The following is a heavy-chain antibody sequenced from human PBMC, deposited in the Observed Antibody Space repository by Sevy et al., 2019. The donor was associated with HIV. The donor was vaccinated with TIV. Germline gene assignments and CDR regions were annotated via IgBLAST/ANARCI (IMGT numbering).Heavy chain of an antibody. CDR3: ARSVIPTAIFDY. D-gene: IGHD2-2*01. J-gene: IGHJ4*02. V-gene: IGHV1-3*01. CDR1: GYTFASYA. CDR2: ISPGNGNT. Sequence: ASVKVSCKASGYTFASYAIHWVRQAPGHRLEWMGWISPGNGNTKCSQKFQGRVTITRDTSASTTYMELSSLRSEDTAVYYCARSVIPTAIFDYWGRGTLVTVSS.